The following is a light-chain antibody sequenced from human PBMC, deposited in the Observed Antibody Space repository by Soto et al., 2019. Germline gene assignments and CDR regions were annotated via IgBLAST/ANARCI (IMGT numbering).Light chain of an antibody. CDR3: QKYTSAPRT. V-gene: IGKV1-27*01. J-gene: IGKJ1*01. CDR1: QGISNN. CDR2: AAS. Sequence: DIQMTQSPSSLSASVGDRVTITCRASQGISNNLAWYQQKPGKVPKLLIYAASTLQSGVPARFSGSGSGTDFTLTISSLQPEDVATYYCQKYTSAPRTFGQGTQVEIK.